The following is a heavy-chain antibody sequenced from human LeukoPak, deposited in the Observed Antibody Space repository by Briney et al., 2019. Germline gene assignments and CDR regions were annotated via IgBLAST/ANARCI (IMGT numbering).Heavy chain of an antibody. J-gene: IGHJ5*02. Sequence: GGSLRLSCAASGFAFSVYAMSWLRQPPGKGLGWVCTINANRGTTSYAASVRGRYTISRDNSKNTLYLQLNTLRADDPATYHCAKPISGGLAVTADWFPPWGQGTLVVVSS. D-gene: IGHD6-19*01. CDR3: AKPISGGLAVTADWFPP. V-gene: IGHV3-23*01. CDR2: INANRGTT. CDR1: GFAFSVYA.